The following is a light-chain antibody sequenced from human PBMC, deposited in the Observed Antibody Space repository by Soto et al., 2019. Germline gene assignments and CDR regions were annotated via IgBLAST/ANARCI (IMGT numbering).Light chain of an antibody. CDR3: QTWGTGIVV. CDR1: SGHSSYA. V-gene: IGLV4-69*01. CDR2: LNSDGSH. Sequence: QAVVTQSPSASASLGASVKLTCTLSSGHSSYAIAWHQQSPEKGPRYLMKLNSDGSHDKGDGIPDRFSGSSSGAERYLTISSLQSEDEADYYCQTWGTGIVVFGGGTKLTVL. J-gene: IGLJ3*02.